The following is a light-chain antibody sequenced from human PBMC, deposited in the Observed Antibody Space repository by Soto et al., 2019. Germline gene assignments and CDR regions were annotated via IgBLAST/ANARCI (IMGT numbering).Light chain of an antibody. CDR3: SSYTISRTPYV. J-gene: IGLJ1*01. V-gene: IGLV2-14*03. CDR2: DVT. CDR1: SSDVGGYDY. Sequence: QSVLTQPASMSGSPGQSITISCTGTSSDVGGYDYVSWYQQHPGRPPKLVISDVTNRPSGVSNRFSGSKSGNTASLTISGLQAEDEAVYYCSSYTISRTPYVFGPGTKLTVL.